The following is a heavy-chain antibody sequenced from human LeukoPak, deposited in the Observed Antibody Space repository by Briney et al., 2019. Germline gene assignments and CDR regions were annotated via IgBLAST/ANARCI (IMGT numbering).Heavy chain of an antibody. Sequence: ASVKVSCKASGYTFTSYGISWVRQAPGQGLEWMGWISAYNGNTNYAQKLQGRVTMTTDTSTSTAYMELRSLRSDDTAVYYCGRSPLHPTYNWFDPWGQGTLVTVSS. D-gene: IGHD1-26*01. J-gene: IGHJ5*02. V-gene: IGHV1-18*01. CDR3: GRSPLHPTYNWFDP. CDR1: GYTFTSYG. CDR2: ISAYNGNT.